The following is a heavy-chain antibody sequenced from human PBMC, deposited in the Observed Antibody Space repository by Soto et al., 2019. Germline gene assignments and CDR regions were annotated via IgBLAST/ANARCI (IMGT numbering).Heavy chain of an antibody. CDR2: IIPILGIA. CDR3: ASDPRPGEGNCFDP. Sequence: QVQLVQSGAEVKKPGSSVKVSCKASGGTFSSYTISWVRQAPGQGHEWMGRIIPILGIANHAQKFQGRVRITAVKSTSTAYMELSSLRSEDTAVYYCASDPRPGEGNCFDPRGQGTLVAVSS. V-gene: IGHV1-69*02. J-gene: IGHJ5*02. D-gene: IGHD3-10*01. CDR1: GGTFSSYT.